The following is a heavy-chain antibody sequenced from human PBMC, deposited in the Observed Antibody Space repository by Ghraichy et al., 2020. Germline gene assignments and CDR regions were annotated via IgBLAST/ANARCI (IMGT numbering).Heavy chain of an antibody. V-gene: IGHV1-69*06. D-gene: IGHD3-10*01. CDR3: ATTYYYASGSFHREFDN. CDR2: IVPLFDAT. CDR1: GGDFSDYA. Sequence: SSVKVSCKSYGGDFSDYAFSWVRQAPGQGLEWMGGIVPLFDATNYAQKFQGRVTISADKSTSTAYMDFSSLESEDMATYYCATTYYYASGSFHREFDNWGQGTLVPVSS. J-gene: IGHJ4*02.